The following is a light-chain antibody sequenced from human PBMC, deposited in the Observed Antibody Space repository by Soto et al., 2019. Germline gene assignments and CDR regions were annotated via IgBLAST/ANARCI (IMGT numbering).Light chain of an antibody. V-gene: IGKV1-39*01. CDR1: QSISTY. J-gene: IGKJ4*01. CDR3: QQSYSTPLT. CDR2: SAS. Sequence: DIPMTQSPSSLSASVGDRVTITCRASQSISTYLNWYQQKAGKPPKLLIYSASTVQSGVPATFSGSGSGTHFTLTITSLQPEDFATYFCQQSYSTPLTFGGGTRVEI.